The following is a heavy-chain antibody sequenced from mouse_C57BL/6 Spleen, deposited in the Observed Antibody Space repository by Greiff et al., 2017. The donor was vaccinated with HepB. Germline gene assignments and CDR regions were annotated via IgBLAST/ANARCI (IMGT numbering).Heavy chain of an antibody. CDR2: ILPGSGST. Sequence: QVQLQQSGAELMKPGASVKLSCKATGYTFTGYWIEWVKQRPGHGLEWLGEILPGSGSTNYNEKFKGKAPFTADTSSNTSYMQLSSLTTDDAAIYYCARAGYRGWLAYWGQGTLVTVSA. J-gene: IGHJ3*01. V-gene: IGHV1-9*01. D-gene: IGHD2-2*01. CDR3: ARAGYRGWLAY. CDR1: GYTFTGYW.